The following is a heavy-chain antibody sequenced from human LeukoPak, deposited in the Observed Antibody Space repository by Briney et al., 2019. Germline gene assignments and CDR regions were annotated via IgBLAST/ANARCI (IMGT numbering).Heavy chain of an antibody. Sequence: SETLSLTCTVSGGSISSYYWSWIRQPPGKGLVWIGYIYYSGSTNYNPSLKSRVTISVDTSKNQFSLKLSSVTAADTAVYYCARARGIVVPAAMEYYYYYMDVWGKGTTVTVSS. J-gene: IGHJ6*03. V-gene: IGHV4-59*01. CDR3: ARARGIVVPAAMEYYYYYMDV. D-gene: IGHD2-2*01. CDR2: IYYSGST. CDR1: GGSISSYY.